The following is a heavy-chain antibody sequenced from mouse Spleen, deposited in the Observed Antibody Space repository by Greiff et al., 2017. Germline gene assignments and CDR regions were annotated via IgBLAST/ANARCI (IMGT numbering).Heavy chain of an antibody. CDR2: IYPGDGDT. Sequence: VQLQQSGAELVKPGASVKISCKASGYAFSSYWMNWVKQRPGKGLEWIGQIYPGDGDTNYNGKFKGKATLTADKSSSTAYMQLSSLTSEDSAVYFCARSTMITGYYAMDYWGQGTSVTVSS. CDR1: GYAFSSYW. V-gene: IGHV1-80*01. D-gene: IGHD2-4*01. J-gene: IGHJ4*01. CDR3: ARSTMITGYYAMDY.